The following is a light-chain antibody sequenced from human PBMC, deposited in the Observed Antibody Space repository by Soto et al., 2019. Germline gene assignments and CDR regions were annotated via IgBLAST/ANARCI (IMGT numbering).Light chain of an antibody. V-gene: IGKV3-20*01. CDR1: QSVNNNY. CDR3: QQYGTSGT. Sequence: EIVLTQSPGTLSLSPGERATLSCRTSQSVNNNYLAWYQQKPGQAPRLLIYGASSRATGIPDRFRGSWSGTDFTLIISRLEPEDFAVYYCQQYGTSGTFGQGTKVDIK. J-gene: IGKJ1*01. CDR2: GAS.